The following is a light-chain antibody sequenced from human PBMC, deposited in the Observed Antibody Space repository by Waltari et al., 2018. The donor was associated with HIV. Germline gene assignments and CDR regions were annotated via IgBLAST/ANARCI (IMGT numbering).Light chain of an antibody. Sequence: DYQMTRTPSSVAASVGDRVTLTCRASQDISTWLAWYQQKPGKAPNLLIYEASRLQRGVPSRFSGSGSGTDFTLTINSLQPEDFATYYCQRADSFPRAFGQGTKVEIK. V-gene: IGKV1-12*01. J-gene: IGKJ2*01. CDR2: EAS. CDR1: QDISTW. CDR3: QRADSFPRA.